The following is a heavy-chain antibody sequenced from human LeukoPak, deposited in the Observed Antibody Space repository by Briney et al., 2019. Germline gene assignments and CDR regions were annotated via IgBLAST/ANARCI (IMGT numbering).Heavy chain of an antibody. CDR3: ARDMQLSP. D-gene: IGHD3-16*02. J-gene: IGHJ3*01. Sequence: GGSLRLSCAAAGFTFSGAAMSWVRQAPGGGLEWVSLISYSGANSYYTDSVRGRFTISRDNSKDTLFLQMNSLRAEDTAIYYCARDMQLSPWGLGTMVTVSS. V-gene: IGHV3-23*01. CDR2: ISYSGANS. CDR1: GFTFSGAA.